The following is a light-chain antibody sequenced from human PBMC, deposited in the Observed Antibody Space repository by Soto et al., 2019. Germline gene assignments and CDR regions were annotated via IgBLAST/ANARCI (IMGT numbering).Light chain of an antibody. CDR1: QSLLNSYNNKNY. J-gene: IGKJ4*01. V-gene: IGKV4-1*01. CDR2: WAS. Sequence: DIVMTQSPDSVAVSLGERATINCKSSQSLLNSYNNKNYLTWYQQKPGQPPKMLISWASTREPGVPDRFSGSGCATDFTLTITSLQAEDVAVYYGQQYSNITLTFGGGTQVEIK. CDR3: QQYSNITLT.